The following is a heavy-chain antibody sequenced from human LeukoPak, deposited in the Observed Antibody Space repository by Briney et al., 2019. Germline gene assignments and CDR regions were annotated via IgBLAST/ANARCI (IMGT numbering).Heavy chain of an antibody. CDR2: IYNIGSP. Sequence: SETLSLTCTVSGGPISGYCWTWIRQPAGKGLEWIGRIYNIGSPNYNPALKSRVTISVDTSKNQFSLKLSSVTAADSAVYYCARGLRTDSGYDDGEDHWGQGTLVTVSS. CDR3: ARGLRTDSGYDDGEDH. J-gene: IGHJ4*02. CDR1: GGPISGYC. D-gene: IGHD5-12*01. V-gene: IGHV4-4*07.